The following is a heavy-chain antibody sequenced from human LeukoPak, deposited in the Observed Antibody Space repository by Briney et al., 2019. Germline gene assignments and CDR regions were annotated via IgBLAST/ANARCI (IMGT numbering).Heavy chain of an antibody. CDR3: ARDLSYYGSGGCFQH. V-gene: IGHV3-21*01. J-gene: IGHJ1*01. D-gene: IGHD3-10*01. CDR1: GFTFSNYS. Sequence: PGGSLRLSCAASGFTFSNYSMNWVRQAPGKGLEWVSPISSSSSYIYYADSVKGRFTISRDNAKNSLYLQMNSLRAEDTAVYYCARDLSYYGSGGCFQHWGQGTLVTVSS. CDR2: ISSSSSYI.